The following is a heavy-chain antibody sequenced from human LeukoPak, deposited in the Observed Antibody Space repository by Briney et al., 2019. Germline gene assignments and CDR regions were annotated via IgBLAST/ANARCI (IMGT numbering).Heavy chain of an antibody. CDR1: GYTFTSYA. D-gene: IGHD3-9*01. CDR3: ARGLLRYFDWLFGALDY. Sequence: GASVKVSCKASGYTFTSYAMHWVRQAPGQRLEWMGWINAGNGNTKYSQKFQGRVTITRDTSASTAYMELSSLRSEDTAVYYCARGLLRYFDWLFGALDYWGQRTLVTVSS. CDR2: INAGNGNT. J-gene: IGHJ4*02. V-gene: IGHV1-3*01.